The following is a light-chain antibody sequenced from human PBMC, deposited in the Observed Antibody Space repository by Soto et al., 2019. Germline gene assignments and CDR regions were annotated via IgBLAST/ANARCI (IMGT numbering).Light chain of an antibody. Sequence: QSAPTQPASVSGSPGQSITISCTGTSSDVGGYDYVSWYQQHPGKAPKLMIYEISNRPSGVSNRFSGSKSGNTASLTISGLQAEDEADYYCVSYTNMNTRVFGGGTMLTVL. CDR3: VSYTNMNTRV. J-gene: IGLJ3*02. CDR1: SSDVGGYDY. CDR2: EIS. V-gene: IGLV2-14*01.